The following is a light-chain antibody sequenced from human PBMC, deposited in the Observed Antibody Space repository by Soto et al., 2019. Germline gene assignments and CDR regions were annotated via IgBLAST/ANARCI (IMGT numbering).Light chain of an antibody. CDR1: SSNIGAGYD. CDR3: QSYDSSLSAYV. Sequence: QSVLTQPPSVYGAPEQRVTISCNGSSSNIGAGYDVHWYQQLPGTAPKLLIYGNNNRPSGVPDRFSDSKSGTSASLAITGLHAEDEADYYCQSYDSSLSAYVFGTGTKLTVL. V-gene: IGLV1-40*01. J-gene: IGLJ1*01. CDR2: GNN.